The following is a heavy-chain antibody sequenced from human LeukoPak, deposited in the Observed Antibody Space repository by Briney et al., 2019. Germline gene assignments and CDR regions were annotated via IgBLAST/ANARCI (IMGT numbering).Heavy chain of an antibody. V-gene: IGHV3-21*06. Sequence: GGSPRLSCLGSGFNFGSYTMNWVRQAPGKGLEWVSTINSSGSVAYSADAVQGRFNINRENTKNSLYLEMKRLRAEDTAVYYCAKDDPRLGFVEWLSSGFDCWGKGALVTVP. CDR1: GFNFGSYT. CDR2: INSSGSVA. D-gene: IGHD3-3*01. J-gene: IGHJ4*02. CDR3: AKDDPRLGFVEWLSSGFDC.